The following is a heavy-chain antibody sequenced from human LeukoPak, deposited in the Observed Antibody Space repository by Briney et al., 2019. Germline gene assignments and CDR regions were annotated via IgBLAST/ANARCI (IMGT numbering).Heavy chain of an antibody. Sequence: PSETLSLTCAVYGGSFSGYYWSWIRQPPGKGLEWIGEINHSGSTNYNPSLKNRVTISVDTSKNQFSLKLSSVTAADTAVYYCARGAGSVYYDFWSGSGYPNYGMDVWGQGTTVTVSS. D-gene: IGHD3-3*01. CDR3: ARGAGSVYYDFWSGSGYPNYGMDV. CDR2: INHSGST. CDR1: GGSFSGYY. V-gene: IGHV4-34*01. J-gene: IGHJ6*02.